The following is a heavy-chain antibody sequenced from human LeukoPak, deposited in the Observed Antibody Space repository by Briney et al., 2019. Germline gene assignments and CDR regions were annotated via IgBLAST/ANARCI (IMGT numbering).Heavy chain of an antibody. CDR1: SEPFSGYY. Sequence: KSSETLSLTCAVYSEPFSGYYWTWIRQPPGKGLEWIGEINHSGSTNYNPSLKSRVTISVDPSKKQFFLKLNSVTAADTAVYYCAREWWSSRWFDPWGQGTLVTVSS. J-gene: IGHJ5*02. V-gene: IGHV4-34*01. D-gene: IGHD2-15*01. CDR3: AREWWSSRWFDP. CDR2: INHSGST.